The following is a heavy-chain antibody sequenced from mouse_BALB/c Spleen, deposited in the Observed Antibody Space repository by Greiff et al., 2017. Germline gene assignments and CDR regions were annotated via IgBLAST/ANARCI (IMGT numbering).Heavy chain of an antibody. CDR3: AREGTTVEGTPFAY. CDR2: ISDGGSYT. CDR1: GFTFSDYY. D-gene: IGHD1-1*01. V-gene: IGHV5-4*02. Sequence: EVKVVESGGGLVKPGGSLKLSCAASGFTFSDYYMYWVRQTPEKRLEWVATISDGGSYTYYPDSVKGRFTISRDNAKNNLYLQMSSLKSEDTAMYYCAREGTTVEGTPFAYWGQGTLVTVSA. J-gene: IGHJ3*01.